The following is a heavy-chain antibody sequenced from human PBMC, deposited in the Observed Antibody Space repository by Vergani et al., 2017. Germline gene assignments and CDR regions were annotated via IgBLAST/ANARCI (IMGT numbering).Heavy chain of an antibody. J-gene: IGHJ4*02. Sequence: QEQLVQSGAEVRKPGASVKVSCKASGYNFTSYDINWVRQATGQGLEWMGWMNPNSGNTGYAQKFQGRVTMTRNTSISTAYMELSSLRSEDTAVYYCARGLXYSSRKRSIYYFDYWGQGTLVTVSS. V-gene: IGHV1-8*01. CDR2: MNPNSGNT. CDR1: GYNFTSYD. D-gene: IGHD6-19*01. CDR3: ARGLXYSSRKRSIYYFDY.